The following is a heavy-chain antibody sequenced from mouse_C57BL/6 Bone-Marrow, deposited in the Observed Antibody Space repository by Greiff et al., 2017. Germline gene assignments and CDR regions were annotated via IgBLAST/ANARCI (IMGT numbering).Heavy chain of an antibody. J-gene: IGHJ3*01. Sequence: VQLQQPGPELVMPGASVKLSCKASGYTFTSYWMHWVKQRPGQGLEWIGEIDPSDSYTNYNQKFKGKSTLTVDKSSSTAYMQLSSLTSEDSAVYDCAREGFITTVPFAYWGQGTLGTVSA. V-gene: IGHV1-69*01. CDR3: AREGFITTVPFAY. CDR2: IDPSDSYT. CDR1: GYTFTSYW. D-gene: IGHD1-1*01.